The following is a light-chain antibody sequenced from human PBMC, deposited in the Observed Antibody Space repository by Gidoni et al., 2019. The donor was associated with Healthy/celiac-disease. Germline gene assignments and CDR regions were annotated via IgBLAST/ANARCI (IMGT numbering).Light chain of an antibody. CDR1: QSVFYSSNNKNY. CDR2: WAS. J-gene: IGKJ3*01. CDR3: QQYYSTSIFT. Sequence: DIVMTQSPDSLAVSLGERATINCKSSQSVFYSSNNKNYLAWYQQKPGQPPKLLIYWASTRESGVPDRFSGSGSGTDFTLTISSLQAEDVAVYYCQQYYSTSIFTFXPXTKVDIK. V-gene: IGKV4-1*01.